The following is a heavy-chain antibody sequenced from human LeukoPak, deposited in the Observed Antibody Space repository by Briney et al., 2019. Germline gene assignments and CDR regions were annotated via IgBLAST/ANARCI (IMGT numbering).Heavy chain of an antibody. CDR3: ARARWYDSFDY. Sequence: ASVKVSCKASGGTFSSYAISWVRQAPGQGLEWMGWISAYNGNTNYAQKLQGRVTMTTDTSTSTAYMELRSLRSDDTAVYYCARARWYDSFDYWGQGTLVTVSS. D-gene: IGHD4-23*01. V-gene: IGHV1-18*01. CDR1: GGTFSSYA. CDR2: ISAYNGNT. J-gene: IGHJ4*02.